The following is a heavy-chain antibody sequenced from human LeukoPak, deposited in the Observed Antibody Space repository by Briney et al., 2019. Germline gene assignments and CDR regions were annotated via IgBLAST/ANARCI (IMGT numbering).Heavy chain of an antibody. D-gene: IGHD3-10*01. J-gene: IGHJ4*02. V-gene: IGHV3-66*01. CDR3: LAQYYRDY. Sequence: QPGGSLRLSCAASGFTVSSNYMSWVRQAPGKGLEWVSVLYSGGSTYYADSVKGRFTISRDNSKNTLYLQMNSLKSEDTAVYYCLAQYYRDYWGQGSLVTVSS. CDR1: GFTVSSNY. CDR2: LYSGGST.